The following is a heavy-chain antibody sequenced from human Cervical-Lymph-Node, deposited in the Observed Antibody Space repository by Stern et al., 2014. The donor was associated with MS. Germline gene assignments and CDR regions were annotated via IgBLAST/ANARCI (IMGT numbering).Heavy chain of an antibody. J-gene: IGHJ3*02. CDR1: GFTFSDSY. V-gene: IGHV3-11*01. CDR3: VRGWEPRQDGPSGHDYDAFDI. Sequence: DQMVESGGGLVKPGGSLRLSCAASGFTFSDSYMTWIRQTPGKGLEWVSYISSSGDTIKYAECVKGRFTVSRDNAKNSLSLQMSSLRVEDTAVYYCVRGWEPRQDGPSGHDYDAFDIWGQGTMVTVSS. CDR2: ISSSGDTI. D-gene: IGHD5-12*01.